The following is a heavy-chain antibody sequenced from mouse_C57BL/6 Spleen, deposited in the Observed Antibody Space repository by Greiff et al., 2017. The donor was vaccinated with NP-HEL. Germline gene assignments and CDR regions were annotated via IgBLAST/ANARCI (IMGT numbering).Heavy chain of an antibody. CDR1: GYTFTDYY. D-gene: IGHD1-1*01. V-gene: IGHV1-19*01. CDR3: ARGRDYYSFAY. J-gene: IGHJ3*01. CDR2: INPYNGGT. Sequence: EVQLQQSGPVLVKPGASVKMSCKASGYTFTDYYMNWVKQSHGKSLEWIGVINPYNGGTSYNQKFKGKATLTVDKSSSTAYMELNSLTSEDSAVYSCARGRDYYSFAYWGQGTLVTVAA.